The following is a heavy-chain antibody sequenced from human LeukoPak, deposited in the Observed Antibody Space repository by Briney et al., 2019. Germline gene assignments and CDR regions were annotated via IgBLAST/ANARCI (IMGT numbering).Heavy chain of an antibody. J-gene: IGHJ5*02. CDR2: IIPIFGTA. Sequence: SVRVSCKASGGTFSSYAISWVRQAPGQGLEWMGGIIPIFGTANYAQKFQGRVTITTDESTSTAYMELSSLRSEDTAVYYCARDHYDSSGYYYVDPNWFDPWGQGTLVTVSS. D-gene: IGHD3-22*01. CDR3: ARDHYDSSGYYYVDPNWFDP. V-gene: IGHV1-69*05. CDR1: GGTFSSYA.